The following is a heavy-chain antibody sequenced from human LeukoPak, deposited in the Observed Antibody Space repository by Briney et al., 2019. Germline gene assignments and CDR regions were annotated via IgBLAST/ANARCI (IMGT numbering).Heavy chain of an antibody. J-gene: IGHJ6*04. CDR1: GFTFTSYW. CDR3: ARDRPGDV. Sequence: GGSLRLSCAAYGFTFTSYWMHWVRQAPGKGLEYVSAISSNGDSTYYSNFVKGRFIISRDNSKNTLYLQMGSLRPEDMAVYYCARDRPGDVWGEGTTVTVSS. CDR2: ISSNGDST. V-gene: IGHV3-64*01.